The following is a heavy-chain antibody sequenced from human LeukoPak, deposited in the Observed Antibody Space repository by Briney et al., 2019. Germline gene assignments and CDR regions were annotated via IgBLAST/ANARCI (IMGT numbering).Heavy chain of an antibody. CDR1: DDTFSTSA. J-gene: IGHJ4*02. V-gene: IGHV1-69*06. CDR2: IIPMLGTA. D-gene: IGHD6-13*01. Sequence: SVKVSCKTSDDTFSTSAISWVRQAPGQGLEWMGRIIPMLGTASNAEKFYGRVTITAGKSTSTTYLELNSLGSDDTAVYYCARTGRDTSSSNPFDLWGQGTRVTVSS. CDR3: ARTGRDTSSSNPFDL.